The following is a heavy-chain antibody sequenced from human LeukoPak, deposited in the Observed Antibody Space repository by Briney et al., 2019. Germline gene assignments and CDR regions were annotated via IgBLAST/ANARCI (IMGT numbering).Heavy chain of an antibody. CDR1: FSTFNKAW. CDR3: STHPTSGF. Sequence: GGSLRLSCAASFSTFNKAWMNWVRQAPGKGLEWVGRIKSRADGGTTDYATPVKDRFTISRDDSENTAFLQMNSLKTEDTAIYYCSTHPTSGFWGQGTLVTVSS. CDR2: IKSRADGGTT. J-gene: IGHJ4*02. V-gene: IGHV3-15*07. D-gene: IGHD2-15*01.